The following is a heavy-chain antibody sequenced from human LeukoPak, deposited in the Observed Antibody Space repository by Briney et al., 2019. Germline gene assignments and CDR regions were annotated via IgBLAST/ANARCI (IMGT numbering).Heavy chain of an antibody. CDR3: ASGGTGIAVAGNPSSDLPFDY. CDR2: INHSGNT. V-gene: IGHV4-34*01. Sequence: SETLSLTCAVYGGSFSGYYWSWIRQPPGKGLEWIGEINHSGNTNYNPSLKSRVTISVDTSKNQFSLKLSSVTAADTAVYYCASGGTGIAVAGNPSSDLPFDYWGQGTLVTVSS. CDR1: GGSFSGYY. D-gene: IGHD6-19*01. J-gene: IGHJ4*02.